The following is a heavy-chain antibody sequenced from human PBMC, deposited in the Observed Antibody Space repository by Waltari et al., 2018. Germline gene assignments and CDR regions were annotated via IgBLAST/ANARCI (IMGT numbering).Heavy chain of an antibody. CDR3: ARGMEWLFHWYFDL. D-gene: IGHD3-3*01. J-gene: IGHJ2*01. CDR2: IKQDGSEK. CDR1: GFTFSSYW. Sequence: EVQLVESGGGLVQPGGSLRLSCAASGFTFSSYWMSWVRQAPGKGLEWVANIKQDGSEKYYVDSAKGRFTISRDNAKNSLYLQMNSLRAEDTAVYYCARGMEWLFHWYFDLWGRGTLVTVSS. V-gene: IGHV3-7*01.